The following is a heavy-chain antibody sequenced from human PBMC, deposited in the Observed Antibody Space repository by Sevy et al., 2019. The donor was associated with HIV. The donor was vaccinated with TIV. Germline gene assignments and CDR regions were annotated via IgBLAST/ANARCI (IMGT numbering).Heavy chain of an antibody. CDR2: ISSSSSYI. CDR1: GFTFSSYS. Sequence: GGSLRLSCAASGFTFSSYSMNWVRQAPGKGLEWVSSISSSSSYIYYADSVKGRFTISRDNAKNQLYLQMNSLRAEDTAVYYCARDAALSNYYDSSGYPNAFDIWGQGTMVTVSS. J-gene: IGHJ3*02. D-gene: IGHD3-22*01. CDR3: ARDAALSNYYDSSGYPNAFDI. V-gene: IGHV3-21*01.